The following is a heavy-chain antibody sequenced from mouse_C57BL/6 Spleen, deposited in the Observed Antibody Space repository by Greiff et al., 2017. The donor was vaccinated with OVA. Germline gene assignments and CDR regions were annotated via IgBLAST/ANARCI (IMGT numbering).Heavy chain of an antibody. CDR1: GYTFTSYW. Sequence: QVQLQQSGAELVKPGASVKMSCKASGYTFTSYWITWVKQRPGQGLEWIGDIYPGSGSTNYNEKFKSKATLTVDTSSSTAYMQLSSLTSEDSAVYYCARRITVVATNYFDYWGQGTTLTVSS. CDR2: IYPGSGST. V-gene: IGHV1-55*01. D-gene: IGHD1-1*01. J-gene: IGHJ2*01. CDR3: ARRITVVATNYFDY.